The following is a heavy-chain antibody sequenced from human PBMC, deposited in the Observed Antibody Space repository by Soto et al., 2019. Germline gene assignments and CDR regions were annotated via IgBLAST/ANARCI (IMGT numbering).Heavy chain of an antibody. V-gene: IGHV1-8*01. J-gene: IGHJ4*02. CDR2: MNPNSGNT. D-gene: IGHD4-17*01. Sequence: GASVKVSCKASGYTFTSYDINWVRQATGQGLEWMGWMNPNSGNTGYAQKLQGRVTMTRNTSISTAYMELSSLRSEDTAVYYCARGGNGDYLYYFDYWGQGTLVTVSS. CDR1: GYTFTSYD. CDR3: ARGGNGDYLYYFDY.